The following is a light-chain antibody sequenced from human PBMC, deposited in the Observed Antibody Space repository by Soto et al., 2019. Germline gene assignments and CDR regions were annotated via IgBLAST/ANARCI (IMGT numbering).Light chain of an antibody. CDR3: RSYATSSNVV. Sequence: QSALTQPPSVSGSPGQSLTITCTGSSSDVGSYDRVAWYQQAPGTAPRLMIYEVSNRPSGVPDRFSGSKSGNTASLTISGLQSEDEADYYCRSYATSSNVVFGGGTKLTVL. V-gene: IGLV2-18*02. CDR2: EVS. J-gene: IGLJ2*01. CDR1: SSDVGSYDR.